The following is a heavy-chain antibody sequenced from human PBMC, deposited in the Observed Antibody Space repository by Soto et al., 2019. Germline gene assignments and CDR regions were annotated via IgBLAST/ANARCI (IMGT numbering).Heavy chain of an antibody. D-gene: IGHD1-1*01. V-gene: IGHV4-31*01. CDR2: TYHTGST. CDR1: GGSISVGVYY. J-gene: IGHJ4*02. Sequence: QVQLQESGPGLVKPSQTLSLTCTVSGGSISVGVYYWNWIRQLPGKGPEWIGYTYHTGSTYYNPSLESQVTIYVDPSKNQFSLRLSSVTAADTAVYYCARIVNPDDSLYFHYWGQGTLVTVSS. CDR3: ARIVNPDDSLYFHY.